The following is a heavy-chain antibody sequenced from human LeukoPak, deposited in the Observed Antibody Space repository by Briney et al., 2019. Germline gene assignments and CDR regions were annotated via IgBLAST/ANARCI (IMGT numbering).Heavy chain of an antibody. CDR1: GFTFSTYA. CDR2: ISGSGGDK. V-gene: IGHV3-23*01. J-gene: IGHJ4*02. Sequence: GGSLRLSCAASGFTFSTYAMSWARQAPGKGLEWDSAISGSGGDKYYADSVKGRFTISRDNSKNTLYLQINSLRAEDTAVYYCAKDGLGCSGGSCYSDYWGQGTLVTVSS. CDR3: AKDGLGCSGGSCYSDY. D-gene: IGHD2-15*01.